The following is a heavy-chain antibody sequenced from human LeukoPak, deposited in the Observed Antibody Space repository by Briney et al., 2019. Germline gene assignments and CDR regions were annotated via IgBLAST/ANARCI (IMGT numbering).Heavy chain of an antibody. CDR1: GFTGDNNY. CDR2: IYSGGST. CDR3: ATRPHGDYPYFDY. J-gene: IGHJ4*02. D-gene: IGHD4-17*01. Sequence: GGSLRPPLSSVGFTGDNNYMGWGRQGPGEGAGWVSLIYSGGSTYYADSVKGRFTISRDNSKNTLYLQMNSLRAEDTALYYCATRPHGDYPYFDYWGQGTLVTVSS. V-gene: IGHV3-66*01.